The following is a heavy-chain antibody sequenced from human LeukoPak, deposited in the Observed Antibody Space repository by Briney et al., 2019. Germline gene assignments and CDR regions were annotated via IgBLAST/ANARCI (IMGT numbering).Heavy chain of an antibody. Sequence: GGSLRLSCAASGFTFSSYGMHWVRQAPGKGLEWVAVISYDGSNKYYADSVKGRFTISRDNSKNTLYLQMNSLRAEDTAVYYCAEWGDFDAFDIWGQGTMVTVSS. J-gene: IGHJ3*02. CDR3: AEWGDFDAFDI. CDR1: GFTFSSYG. V-gene: IGHV3-30*03. CDR2: ISYDGSNK. D-gene: IGHD1-26*01.